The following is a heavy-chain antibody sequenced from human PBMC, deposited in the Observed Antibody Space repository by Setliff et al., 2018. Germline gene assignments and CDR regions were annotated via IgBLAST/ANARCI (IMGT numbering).Heavy chain of an antibody. D-gene: IGHD3-22*01. CDR2: IYPGDSDT. J-gene: IGHJ6*02. CDR3: ARYDSSGYHYYYGMDV. Sequence: PGESLKISCKGSGYSFTSYWIGWVRQMPGKGPEWMGIIYPGDSDTRYSPSFQGQVTISADKSISTAYLQWSSLKASGTAMYYCARYDSSGYHYYYGMDVWGQGATVTVSS. CDR1: GYSFTSYW. V-gene: IGHV5-51*01.